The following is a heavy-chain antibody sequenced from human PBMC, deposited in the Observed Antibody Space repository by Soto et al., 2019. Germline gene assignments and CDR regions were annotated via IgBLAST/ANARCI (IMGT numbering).Heavy chain of an antibody. J-gene: IGHJ4*02. Sequence: QVQLVESGGGVVQPGTSLRLSCAASGFSFRTYGMHWVRQAPGKGLEWVALISYDGSSKYYAESVKGRINISRDDSNKTLDLQLNSLRVEDTVIYYRAGGWNYFHYWGQGTLVPVSS. CDR1: GFSFRTYG. CDR3: AGGWNYFHY. D-gene: IGHD2-15*01. V-gene: IGHV3-30*03. CDR2: ISYDGSSK.